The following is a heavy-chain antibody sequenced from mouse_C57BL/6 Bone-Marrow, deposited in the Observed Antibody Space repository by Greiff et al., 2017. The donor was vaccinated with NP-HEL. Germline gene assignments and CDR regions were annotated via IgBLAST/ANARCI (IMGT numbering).Heavy chain of an antibody. CDR3: ARGAY. J-gene: IGHJ3*01. CDR1: GYEFSNYW. Sequence: QVQLQQSGAELVKPGASVKISCKASGYEFSNYWMNWVKQRPGKGLEWIGQIYPGDGDTNYNGKFKDKATLTADKPSSTAYMQRSRLTSEDSAVYFCARGAYWCQGTLVTVTA. CDR2: IYPGDGDT. V-gene: IGHV1-80*01.